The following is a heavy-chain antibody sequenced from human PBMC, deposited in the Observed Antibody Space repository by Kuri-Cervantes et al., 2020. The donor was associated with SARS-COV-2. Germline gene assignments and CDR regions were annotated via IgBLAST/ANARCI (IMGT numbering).Heavy chain of an antibody. Sequence: SETLSLTCTVSGYSISSGYYWGWIRQPPGKGLEWIGSIYHSGSTNYNPSLKSRVTISVDTSKNQFSLKLSSVTAADMAVYYCARSPDLWWFDPWGQGTLVTVSS. D-gene: IGHD3-3*01. CDR3: ARSPDLWWFDP. CDR1: GYSISSGYY. CDR2: IYHSGST. J-gene: IGHJ5*02. V-gene: IGHV4-38-2*02.